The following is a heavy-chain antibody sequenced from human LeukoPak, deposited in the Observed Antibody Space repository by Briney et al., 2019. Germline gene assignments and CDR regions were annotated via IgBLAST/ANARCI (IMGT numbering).Heavy chain of an antibody. CDR2: IRYDGDIK. CDR3: AKGEGWQQPYYYYMDV. V-gene: IGHV3-30*02. Sequence: GRSLRLSCAASGFTFSSYAMHWVRQAPGKGLEWVAFIRYDGDIKYYADSVKGRFTISRDNSKNTLYLQMNSLTAEDTAMYYCAKGEGWQQPYYYYMDVWGKGTTVTISS. CDR1: GFTFSSYA. J-gene: IGHJ6*03. D-gene: IGHD6-13*01.